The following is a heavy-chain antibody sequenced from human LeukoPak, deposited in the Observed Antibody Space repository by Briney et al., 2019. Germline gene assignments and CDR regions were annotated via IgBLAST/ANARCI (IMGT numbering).Heavy chain of an antibody. D-gene: IGHD6-13*01. CDR2: IGTAGDT. V-gene: IGHV3-13*01. CDR1: GFTFSSYD. CDR3: ARSRRPSSSWYMNY. J-gene: IGHJ4*02. Sequence: GGSLRLSCAASGFTFSSYDMHWVRQATGKGLEWVSAIGTAGDTYYPGSVKGRFTISRENAKNSLYLQMDSLRAGDTAVYYCARSRRPSSSWYMNYWGQGTLVAVSS.